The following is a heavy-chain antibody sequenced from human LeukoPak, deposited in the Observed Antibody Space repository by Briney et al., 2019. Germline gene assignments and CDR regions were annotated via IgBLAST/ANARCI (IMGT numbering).Heavy chain of an antibody. V-gene: IGHV4-59*01. CDR3: ARGRSNYYGMDV. J-gene: IGHJ6*02. D-gene: IGHD1-26*01. Sequence: SETMYLTCSVSDGAISSYYCNWIRRPPWKGREWIGYIYYNGNTNYSPSLKSRVTMSVDTSKNLFSLKVSSVTAADTAVYYCARGRSNYYGMDVWGQGTTVTVSS. CDR2: IYYNGNT. CDR1: DGAISSYY.